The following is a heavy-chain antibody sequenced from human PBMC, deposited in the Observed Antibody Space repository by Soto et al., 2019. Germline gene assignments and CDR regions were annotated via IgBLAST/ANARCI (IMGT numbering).Heavy chain of an antibody. CDR2: IIPIFGTA. CDR1: GGTFSSYA. V-gene: IGHV1-69*13. CDR3: ARDGPYYYDSSGYRDAFDI. Sequence: GASVKVSCKASGGTFSSYAISWVRQAPGQGLEWMGGIIPIFGTANYAQKFQGRVTITADESTSTAYMELSSLRSEDTAVYYCARDGPYYYDSSGYRDAFDIWGQGTMVTV. J-gene: IGHJ3*02. D-gene: IGHD3-22*01.